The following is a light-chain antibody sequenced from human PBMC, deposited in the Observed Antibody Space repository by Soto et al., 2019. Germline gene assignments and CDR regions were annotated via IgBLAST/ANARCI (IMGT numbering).Light chain of an antibody. Sequence: DIQMTQSPSSLSASVGDRVTITCRASRGIYTHLAWYQQKPGNAPKLLIYAASTLQSGVPSRFSASGSGTDFILTISALQSEDLGTYFCQTYDKAPWTFGPGTRV. CDR1: RGIYTH. J-gene: IGKJ1*01. CDR3: QTYDKAPWT. V-gene: IGKV1-27*01. CDR2: AAS.